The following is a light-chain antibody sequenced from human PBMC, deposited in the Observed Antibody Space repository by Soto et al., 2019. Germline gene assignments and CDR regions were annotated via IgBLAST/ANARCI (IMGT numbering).Light chain of an antibody. CDR3: SSYTSSSTPL. V-gene: IGLV2-14*01. Sequence: QSALTQPDSVSGSPGQSITISCTGTSSDVGGYNYVSWYQQHPGKAPKLMIYDVSNRPSGVSNRFSGSKSGNTASLTISGLQAEDKADYYCSSYTSSSTPLFGGGTKVTVL. CDR1: SSDVGGYNY. J-gene: IGLJ2*01. CDR2: DVS.